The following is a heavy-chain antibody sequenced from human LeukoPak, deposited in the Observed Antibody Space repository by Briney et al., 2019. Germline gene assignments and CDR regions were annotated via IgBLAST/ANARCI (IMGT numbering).Heavy chain of an antibody. V-gene: IGHV3-23*01. CDR1: GFSFDSLE. CDR2: ISGSGGST. D-gene: IGHD3-22*01. Sequence: GGSLRLSCSASGFSFDSLEMHWVRQAPGKGLEWVSGISGSGGSTYYADSVKGRFTISRDNSKNTLHVQMNSLRAEDTAVYYCAKIPEFYYESSGYYTQYYFDYWGRGTLLTVSS. CDR3: AKIPEFYYESSGYYTQYYFDY. J-gene: IGHJ4*02.